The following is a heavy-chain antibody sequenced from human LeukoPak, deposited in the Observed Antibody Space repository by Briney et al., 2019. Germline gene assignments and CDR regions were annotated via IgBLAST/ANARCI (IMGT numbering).Heavy chain of an antibody. Sequence: GGSLRLSCAASGFTFSSYDMTWVRQTPGKGLEWVALISRSGGTTYYADSVKGRFTISRDNSKNTLYLQMNSLRAEDTAEYYCAKRGGTESSYYYYYMDVWGKGTTVTVSS. D-gene: IGHD2-15*01. J-gene: IGHJ6*03. CDR1: GFTFSSYD. V-gene: IGHV3-23*01. CDR2: ISRSGGTT. CDR3: AKRGGTESSYYYYYMDV.